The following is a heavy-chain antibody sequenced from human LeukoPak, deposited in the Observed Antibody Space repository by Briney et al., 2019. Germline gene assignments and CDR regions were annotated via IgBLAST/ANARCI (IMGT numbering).Heavy chain of an antibody. D-gene: IGHD6-19*01. CDR2: IYYSGST. V-gene: IGHV4-31*03. CDR3: ARGFESSGWKYYYYYYGMDV. CDR1: GGSISSGGYY. J-gene: IGHJ6*02. Sequence: PSETLSLTCTVSGGSISSGGYYWSWIRQHPGKGLEWIGYIYYSGSTYYNPSLKSRVTISVDTSKNQFSLKLSSVTAADTAVYYCARGFESSGWKYYYYYYGMDVWGQGTTVTVSS.